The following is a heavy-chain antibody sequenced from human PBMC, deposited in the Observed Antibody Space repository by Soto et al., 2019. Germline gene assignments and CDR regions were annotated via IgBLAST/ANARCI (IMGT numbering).Heavy chain of an antibody. CDR1: GGSFSGYY. V-gene: IGHV4-34*01. J-gene: IGHJ6*02. CDR2: INHSGST. CDR3: ARGRGQFTIFGVVIKPTYYYYYGMDV. D-gene: IGHD3-3*01. Sequence: KASETLSLTCAVYGGSFSGYYWSWIRQPPGKGLEWIGEINHSGSTNYNPSLKSRVTISVDTSKNQFSLKLSSVTAADTAVYYCARGRGQFTIFGVVIKPTYYYYYGMDVWGQGTTVTVSS.